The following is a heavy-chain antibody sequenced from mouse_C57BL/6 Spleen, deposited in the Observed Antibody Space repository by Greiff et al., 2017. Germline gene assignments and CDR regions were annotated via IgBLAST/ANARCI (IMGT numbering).Heavy chain of an antibody. D-gene: IGHD4-1*02. V-gene: IGHV5-6*01. CDR2: ISSGGSYT. J-gene: IGHJ4*01. Sequence: EVMLVESGGDLVKPGGSLKLSCAASGFTFSSYGMSWVRQTPDKRLEWVATISSGGSYTYYPDSVKGRFTISRDKAKNTLYLQMSRLKSEDTAMYYCARHQLGRAMDYWGQGTSVTVSS. CDR1: GFTFSSYG. CDR3: ARHQLGRAMDY.